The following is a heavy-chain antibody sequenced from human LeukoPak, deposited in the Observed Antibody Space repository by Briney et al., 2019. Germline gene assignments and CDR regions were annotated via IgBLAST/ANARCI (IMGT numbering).Heavy chain of an antibody. V-gene: IGHV3-30*18. CDR1: GSTFSSYG. J-gene: IGHJ4*02. Sequence: GVLRLSCAASGSTFSSYGMHWVRQAPGKGLEWVALISYDGSNKYYADSVKGRFTISRDNSKNTLYLQMNSLRAEDTAVYYCAKDPGGEYYFDYWGQGTLVTVSS. D-gene: IGHD3-16*01. CDR3: AKDPGGEYYFDY. CDR2: ISYDGSNK.